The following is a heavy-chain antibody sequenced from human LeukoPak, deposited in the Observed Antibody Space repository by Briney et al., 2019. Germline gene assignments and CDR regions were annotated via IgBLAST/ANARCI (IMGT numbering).Heavy chain of an antibody. J-gene: IGHJ4*02. CDR3: AIVAAGPENY. Sequence: GGSLRLSCAASGFTFSSYSMNWVRQAPGKGLEWVSSISSSSSYIYYADSVKGRFTISRDNAKNSLYLQMNSRRAEDTAVYYCAIVAAGPENYWGQGTLVTVSS. CDR2: ISSSSSYI. D-gene: IGHD6-19*01. V-gene: IGHV3-21*01. CDR1: GFTFSSYS.